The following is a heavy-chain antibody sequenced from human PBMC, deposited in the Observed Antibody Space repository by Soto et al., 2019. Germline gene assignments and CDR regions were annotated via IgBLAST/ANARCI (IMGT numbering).Heavy chain of an antibody. V-gene: IGHV3-21*01. D-gene: IGHD1-20*01. CDR3: ARDLTSSITGTQH. Sequence: PGGSLRLSCAASGFTFSSYSMNWVRQAPGKGLEWVSSISSSSSYIYYADSVKGRFTISRDNAKNSLYLQMNSLRAEDTAVYYCARDLTSSITGTQHWGQGTLVTVSS. J-gene: IGHJ4*02. CDR2: ISSSSSYI. CDR1: GFTFSSYS.